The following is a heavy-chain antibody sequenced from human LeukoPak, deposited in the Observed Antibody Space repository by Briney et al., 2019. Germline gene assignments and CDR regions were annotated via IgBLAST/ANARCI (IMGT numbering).Heavy chain of an antibody. V-gene: IGHV1-69*05. D-gene: IGHD1-26*01. Sequence: GASVKVSCKASGGTFSSYAISWVRQAPGQGLEWLGGIIPIFGTSNYAQKFQGRVTITTGESTSTAYMELSSLRSEDTAVYYCASGGSHGDDAFDIWGQGTMVTVSS. CDR2: IIPIFGTS. J-gene: IGHJ3*02. CDR3: ASGGSHGDDAFDI. CDR1: GGTFSSYA.